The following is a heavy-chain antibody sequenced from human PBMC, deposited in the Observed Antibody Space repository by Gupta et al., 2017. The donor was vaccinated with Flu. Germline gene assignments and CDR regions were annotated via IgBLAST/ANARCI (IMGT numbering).Heavy chain of an antibody. CDR3: ARHFVGYCSGGTCFDGNDY. CDR2: IYYSGNT. J-gene: IGHJ4*02. Sequence: QLQLQESGPGLVKPSETLSLTCIVSGGSINRNPYYWGWTRQPPGKGLEWIGSIYYSGNTYYNPSLKSRITISVDTSKNQFSLKLSSVTAADTAVYFCARHFVGYCSGGTCFDGNDYWGQGALVTVSS. CDR1: GGSINRNPYY. D-gene: IGHD2-15*01. V-gene: IGHV4-39*01.